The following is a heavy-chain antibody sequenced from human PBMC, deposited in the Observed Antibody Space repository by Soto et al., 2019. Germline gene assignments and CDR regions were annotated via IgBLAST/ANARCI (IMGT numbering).Heavy chain of an antibody. J-gene: IGHJ6*02. CDR3: ARLDSGSYPYYYYYGMDV. Sequence: GESLKISCKGSGYRFTNYWIGWVRQMPGKGLEWMGGIYPGNSDSRYSPSFQGQVTISADNSISTAYLQWSSLKASDTAMYYCARLDSGSYPYYYYYGMDVWGQGTTVTVS. D-gene: IGHD1-26*01. CDR2: IYPGNSDS. V-gene: IGHV5-51*01. CDR1: GYRFTNYW.